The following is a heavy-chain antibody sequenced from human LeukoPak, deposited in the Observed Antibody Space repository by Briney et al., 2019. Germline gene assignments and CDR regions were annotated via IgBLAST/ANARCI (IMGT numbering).Heavy chain of an antibody. CDR1: GLTYSRLG. CDR2: ISTSGGST. CDR3: ANTLISGALVLCDF. D-gene: IGHD3-10*01. V-gene: IGHV3-23*01. Sequence: GGSLRLSCRASGLTYSRLGLSWTRQAPGMGLEWVSSISTSGGSTYYADSVKGRFTISRDNTKNTLYLHMNSLRAEDTVLYYCANTLISGALVLCDFWGQGTLVTVSS. J-gene: IGHJ4*02.